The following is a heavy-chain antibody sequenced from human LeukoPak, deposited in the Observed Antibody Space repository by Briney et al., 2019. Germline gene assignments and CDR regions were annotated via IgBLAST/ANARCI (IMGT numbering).Heavy chain of an antibody. CDR3: AKLGRGATQLDY. Sequence: ASVKVPCKASEYTFTTYDIHWVRQATGQGLEWVGWMNPNSGNTGYAQKFQGRATMTRNTSISTAYMGLSSLRSEDTAVYYCAKLGRGATQLDYWGQGTLVTVSS. CDR1: EYTFTTYD. D-gene: IGHD1-26*01. CDR2: MNPNSGNT. V-gene: IGHV1-8*01. J-gene: IGHJ4*02.